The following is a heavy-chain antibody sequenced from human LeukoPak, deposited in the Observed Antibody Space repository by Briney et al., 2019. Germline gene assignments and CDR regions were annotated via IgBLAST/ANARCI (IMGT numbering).Heavy chain of an antibody. CDR3: ARTYGPGVGEWS. D-gene: IGHD3-10*01. J-gene: IGHJ4*02. Sequence: SETLSLTCTASGGSTSSYYWSWIRQPPGKGLEWIGYIYYSGSTNYNPSLKSRVTISVDTSKNQFSLKLSSVTAADTAVYYCARTYGPGVGEWSWGQGTLVTVSS. V-gene: IGHV4-59*08. CDR1: GGSTSSYY. CDR2: IYYSGST.